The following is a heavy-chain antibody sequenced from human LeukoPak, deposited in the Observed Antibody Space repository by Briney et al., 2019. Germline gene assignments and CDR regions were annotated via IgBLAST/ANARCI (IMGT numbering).Heavy chain of an antibody. Sequence: SETLSLTCTVSGYSISSGYYWSWIRQPPGKGLEWIGYIYYSGSTNYNPSLKSRVTISVDTSKNQFSLKLSSVTAADTAVYYCARGFRNYFTEYYFDYWGQGTLVTVSS. D-gene: IGHD3-10*01. CDR1: GYSISSGYY. CDR2: IYYSGST. J-gene: IGHJ4*02. V-gene: IGHV4-61*01. CDR3: ARGFRNYFTEYYFDY.